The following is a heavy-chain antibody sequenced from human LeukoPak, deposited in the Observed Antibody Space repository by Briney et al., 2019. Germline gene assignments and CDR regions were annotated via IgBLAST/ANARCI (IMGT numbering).Heavy chain of an antibody. J-gene: IGHJ4*02. CDR3: AKAAGGKTFGEIIVSTHRPNIDY. Sequence: QSGGSLRLSCAASGFTFSSHGMHWVRQAPGKGLEWVAFIRYDGSNKYYVDSVKGRFTISRDNSKNTLYLQMNNLRAEDTAVYYCAKAAGGKTFGEIIVSTHRPNIDYWGQGTLVTASS. CDR2: IRYDGSNK. D-gene: IGHD3-16*02. CDR1: GFTFSSHG. V-gene: IGHV3-30*02.